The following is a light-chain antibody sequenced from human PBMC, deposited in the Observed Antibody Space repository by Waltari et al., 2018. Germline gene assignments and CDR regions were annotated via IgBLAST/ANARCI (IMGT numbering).Light chain of an antibody. CDR3: QQYGSSRVT. CDR2: DAS. CDR1: QSVSSSY. V-gene: IGKV3D-20*01. Sequence: EIVLTQSPATLSLSPGERATLSCGASQSVSSSYLAWYQQKPGLVPRLLIYDASSRATGIPDRFSGSGSGTDFTLTISRLEPEDFAVYYCQQYGSSRVTFGPGTKVDIK. J-gene: IGKJ3*01.